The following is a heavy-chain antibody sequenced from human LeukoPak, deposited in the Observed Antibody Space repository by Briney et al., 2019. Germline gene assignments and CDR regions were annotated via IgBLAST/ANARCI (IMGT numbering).Heavy chain of an antibody. CDR2: TYYRSKWYN. CDR3: ARWATEPIGVSNYYYYYGMDV. V-gene: IGHV6-1*01. J-gene: IGHJ6*02. Sequence: SQTLSLTCAISGDSVSSNSAAWNWIRQSPSRGLEWLGRTYYRSKWYNDYAVSVKSRITINPDTSKNQFSLQLNSVTPEDTAVYYCARWATEPIGVSNYYYYYGMDVWGQGTTVTVSS. CDR1: GDSVSSNSAA. D-gene: IGHD2/OR15-2a*01.